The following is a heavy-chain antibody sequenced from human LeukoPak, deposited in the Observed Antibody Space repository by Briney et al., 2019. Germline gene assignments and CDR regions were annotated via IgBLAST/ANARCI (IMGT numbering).Heavy chain of an antibody. CDR2: ISSSSSTI. CDR3: VRSGELDY. CDR1: GFTFSSYS. J-gene: IGHJ4*02. Sequence: GGSLRLSCAASGFTFSSYSMNWVRQAPGKGLEWVSFISSSSSTIYYADSVKGRFTISRDNAKNTLYLQMNSLIAEDTAVYYCVRSGELDYWGQGTLVTVSS. V-gene: IGHV3-48*01. D-gene: IGHD1-26*01.